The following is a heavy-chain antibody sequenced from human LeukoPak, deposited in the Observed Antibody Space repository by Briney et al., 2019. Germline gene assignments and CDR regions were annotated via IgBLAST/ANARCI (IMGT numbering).Heavy chain of an antibody. CDR1: GGSISSSSYY. CDR2: IYYSGST. D-gene: IGHD1-14*01. V-gene: IGHV4-61*01. Sequence: SETLSLTCTVSGGSISSSSYYWSWIRQPPGKGLEWIGYIYYSGSTNYNPSLKSRVTISVDTSKNQFSLKLSSVTAADTAVYYCARGRKAWYFDLWGRGTLVTVSS. J-gene: IGHJ2*01. CDR3: ARGRKAWYFDL.